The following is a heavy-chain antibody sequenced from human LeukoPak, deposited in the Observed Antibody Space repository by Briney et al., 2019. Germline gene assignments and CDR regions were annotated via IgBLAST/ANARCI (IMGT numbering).Heavy chain of an antibody. J-gene: IGHJ5*02. V-gene: IGHV1-8*03. CDR2: MNPNSGNT. D-gene: IGHD1-26*01. CDR1: GYTFTSYD. CDR3: ARTPYSGSYYGFDP. Sequence: GASVKVSCKASGYTFTSYDINWVRQATGQGLEWMGWMNPNSGNTGYARKFQGRVTITRNTSISTAYMELSSLRSEDTAVYYCARTPYSGSYYGFDPWGQGTLVTVSS.